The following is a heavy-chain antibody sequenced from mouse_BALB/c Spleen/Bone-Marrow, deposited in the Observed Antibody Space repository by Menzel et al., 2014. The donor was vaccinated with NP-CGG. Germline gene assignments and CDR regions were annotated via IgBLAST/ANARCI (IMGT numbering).Heavy chain of an antibody. J-gene: IGHJ4*01. CDR2: ISLYSGNT. D-gene: IGHD2-14*01. CDR3: ARGDYRYDETMDY. V-gene: IGHV1-67*01. CDR1: GYTFTDYG. Sequence: VKLQESGPELVRLGVSVKISCKGSGYTFTDYGMHWVKQSHAKSLEWIGLISLYSGNTNYNQKFKDKATMTVDKSSSTAYMELARLTSEDSAIYYCARGDYRYDETMDYWGQGTSVTVSS.